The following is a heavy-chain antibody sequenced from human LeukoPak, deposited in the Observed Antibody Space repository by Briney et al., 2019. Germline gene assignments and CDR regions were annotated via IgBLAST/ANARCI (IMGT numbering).Heavy chain of an antibody. V-gene: IGHV3-15*01. CDR2: IKTKNEGGTT. J-gene: IGHJ5*02. D-gene: IGHD3-22*01. CDR3: TGHYYDSP. Sequence: GGSLRLSCAASGFTLSNACMTWVRQAPGKGLEGVGRIKTKNEGGTTDYAAPVKGRFTISRDDSKNTLYLQMNSLKIEDTAVYYCTGHYYDSPWGQGTLVTVSS. CDR1: GFTLSNAC.